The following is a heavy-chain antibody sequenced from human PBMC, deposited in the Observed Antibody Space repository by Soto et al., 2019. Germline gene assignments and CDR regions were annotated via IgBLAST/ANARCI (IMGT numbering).Heavy chain of an antibody. D-gene: IGHD3-22*01. CDR3: ASHYDSSGYYYRGLDY. Sequence: QVQLVQSGAEVKKPGSWVKVSCKASGGTFISYAISWVRQAPGQGLEWMGGIIPIFGTADYAQKFQGRVTITADESTSTAYMELSSLRSEDTAVYYCASHYDSSGYYYRGLDYWGQGTLVTVSS. V-gene: IGHV1-69*12. CDR1: GGTFISYA. J-gene: IGHJ4*02. CDR2: IIPIFGTA.